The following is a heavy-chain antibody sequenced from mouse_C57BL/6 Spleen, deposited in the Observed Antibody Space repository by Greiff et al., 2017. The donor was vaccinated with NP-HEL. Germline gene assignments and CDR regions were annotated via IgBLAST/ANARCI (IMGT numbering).Heavy chain of an antibody. CDR1: GYTFTDYY. Sequence: VQLQQSGAELVRPGASVKLSCKASGYTFTDYYINWVKQRPGQGLEWIARIYPGSGNTYYNEKFKGKATLTAEKSSSTAYMQLSSLTSEDSAVYFCARRYYGSSLGDYFDYWGQGTTLTVSS. D-gene: IGHD1-1*01. V-gene: IGHV1-76*01. CDR3: ARRYYGSSLGDYFDY. CDR2: IYPGSGNT. J-gene: IGHJ2*01.